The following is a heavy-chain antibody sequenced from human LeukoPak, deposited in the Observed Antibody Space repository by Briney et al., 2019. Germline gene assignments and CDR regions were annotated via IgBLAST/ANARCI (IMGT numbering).Heavy chain of an antibody. J-gene: IGHJ5*02. V-gene: IGHV4-4*07. CDR1: GGSISSYY. CDR3: GRDRGDGYA. D-gene: IGHD5-24*01. Sequence: PSETLSLTCTVSGGSISSYYWSWIRHPPRKGLEWIGRIYTSGSTTYNPSPQSRVTMSLHTSTNKISFKLNSVTDADTAMYSCGRDRGDGYAWGQGTLVSVSS. CDR2: IYTSGST.